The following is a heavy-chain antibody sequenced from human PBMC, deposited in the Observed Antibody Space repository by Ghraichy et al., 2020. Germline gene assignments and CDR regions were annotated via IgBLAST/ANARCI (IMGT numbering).Heavy chain of an antibody. CDR2: IYYYRNT. J-gene: IGHJ3*02. D-gene: IGHD2-21*02. CDR3: ASHEHIVVVTAARAFDT. V-gene: IGHV4-39*01. Sequence: SETLSLTCTVSGGSISSSSYFWGWIRQRTGKGLEWIGSIYYYRNTYYNPSLTSRVTIPVDTSKNQFTLKLNAVTAADTAVYYCASHEHIVVVTAARAFDTWGHGTMATVPS. CDR1: GGSISSSSYF.